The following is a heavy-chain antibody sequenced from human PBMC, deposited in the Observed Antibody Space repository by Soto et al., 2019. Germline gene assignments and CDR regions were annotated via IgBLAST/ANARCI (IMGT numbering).Heavy chain of an antibody. D-gene: IGHD3-3*01. CDR1: GFAFNIYA. Sequence: GGSLRLSCAASGFAFNIYAIHWVRQAPGKGLEWVAVISHDGTNRYYTDSVRGRFTISRDNSKNTVYLEMDSLRADDTAVYYCARSSGVPTPDFDYWGQGTLVTVSS. V-gene: IGHV3-30-3*01. CDR3: ARSSGVPTPDFDY. CDR2: ISHDGTNR. J-gene: IGHJ4*02.